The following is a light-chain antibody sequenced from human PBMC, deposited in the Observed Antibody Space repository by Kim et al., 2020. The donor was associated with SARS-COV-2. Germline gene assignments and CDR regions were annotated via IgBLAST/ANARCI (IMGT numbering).Light chain of an antibody. CDR1: QGIGTW. J-gene: IGKJ4*01. V-gene: IGKV1-12*01. Sequence: DIQMTQSPSSVSASVGEGVTMTCRASQGIGTWLAWYQQKPGKAPKLLIYPASSLQSGVPSRFSGSGSGTEFTLTISSLQPEDLAIYYCQQANSYPLTFAGGTKVEIK. CDR2: PAS. CDR3: QQANSYPLT.